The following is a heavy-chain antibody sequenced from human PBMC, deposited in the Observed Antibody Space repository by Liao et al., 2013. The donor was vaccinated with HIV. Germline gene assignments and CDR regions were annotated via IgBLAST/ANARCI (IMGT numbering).Heavy chain of an antibody. CDR1: GASFTSNY. CDR2: INHTGNR. J-gene: IGHJ6*03. D-gene: IGHD3-10*01. V-gene: IGHV4-34*10. CDR3: AKEGRAGTFPHFVHYLDV. Sequence: QVPLQPSGPGLVKPSETLSLTCAVYGASFTSNYWVWVRQSPGKGLEWIGEINHTGNRNFSPSFKSRITLSVDTSKRQFSLNLTSVTAADTAVYYCAKEGRAGTFPHFVHYLDVWGEGSTVTVSS.